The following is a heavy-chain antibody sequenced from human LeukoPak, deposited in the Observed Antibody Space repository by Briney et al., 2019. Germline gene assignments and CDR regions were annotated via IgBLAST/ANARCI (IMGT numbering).Heavy chain of an antibody. CDR3: ARGRYGSGSYYEGY. CDR1: GFTFDDYG. J-gene: IGHJ4*02. CDR2: INSDGSST. V-gene: IGHV3-74*01. D-gene: IGHD3-10*01. Sequence: PGGSLRLSCAASGFTFDDYGMSWVRQAPGKGLEWVSGINSDGSSTSYADSVKGRFTISRDNAKNTLYLQMNSLRAEDTAVYYCARGRYGSGSYYEGYWGQGTLVTVSS.